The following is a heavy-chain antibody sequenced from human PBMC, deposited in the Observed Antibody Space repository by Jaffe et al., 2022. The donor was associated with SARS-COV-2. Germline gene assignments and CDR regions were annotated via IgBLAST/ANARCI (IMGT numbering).Heavy chain of an antibody. CDR1: GFTFSSYS. Sequence: EVQLVESGGGLVQPGGSLRLSCAASGFTFSSYSMNWVRQAPGKGLEWVSYISSSSSTIYYADSVKGRFTISRDNAKNSLYLQMNSLRAEDTAVYYCARDSTMIVVVIPDAFDIWGQGTMVTVSS. J-gene: IGHJ3*02. CDR2: ISSSSSTI. CDR3: ARDSTMIVVVIPDAFDI. V-gene: IGHV3-48*01. D-gene: IGHD3-22*01.